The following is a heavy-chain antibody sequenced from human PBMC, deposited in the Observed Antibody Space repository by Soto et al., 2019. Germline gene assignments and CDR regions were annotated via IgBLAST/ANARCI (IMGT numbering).Heavy chain of an antibody. J-gene: IGHJ6*02. CDR2: IWYDGSNK. D-gene: IGHD6-25*01. Sequence: QVQLVESGGGVVQPGRSLRLSCAGSGFTFSSYGMHWVRQAPGKGLEWGAVIWYDGSNKYYADSVKGRFTISRDNSKNTLYLQMNSLRAEDTAVYYCARDGRAAGLGYYYGMDVWCQGSTVTVSS. CDR3: ARDGRAAGLGYYYGMDV. V-gene: IGHV3-33*01. CDR1: GFTFSSYG.